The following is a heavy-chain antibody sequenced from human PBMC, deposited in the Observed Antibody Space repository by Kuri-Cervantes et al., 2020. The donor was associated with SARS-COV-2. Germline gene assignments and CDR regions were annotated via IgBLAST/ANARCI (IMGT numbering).Heavy chain of an antibody. CDR3: ARGEALYYYMDV. V-gene: IGHV3-30-3*01. Sequence: GESLKISCAASGFTFSSYAMHWVRQAPGKGLEWVAVISYDGSNKYYADSVKGRFTISRDNPKNTLYLQMNSLRAEDTAVYYCARGEALYYYMDVWGKGTTVTVSS. CDR2: ISYDGSNK. J-gene: IGHJ6*03. CDR1: GFTFSSYA.